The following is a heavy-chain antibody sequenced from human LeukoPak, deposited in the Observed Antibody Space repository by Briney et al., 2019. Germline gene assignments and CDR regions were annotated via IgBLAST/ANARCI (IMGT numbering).Heavy chain of an antibody. CDR3: ARDSRGSSWFFDY. J-gene: IGHJ4*02. CDR1: GFTFSSYE. CDR2: ISSSGRTF. D-gene: IGHD6-13*01. Sequence: GGSLRLSCAASGFTFSSYEMNWVRQAPGKGLGWGSYISSSGRTFYYADSVKGRFAISRDNGKNSLYLQMNSLRVEDTAVYYCARDSRGSSWFFDYWGQGALVTVSS. V-gene: IGHV3-48*03.